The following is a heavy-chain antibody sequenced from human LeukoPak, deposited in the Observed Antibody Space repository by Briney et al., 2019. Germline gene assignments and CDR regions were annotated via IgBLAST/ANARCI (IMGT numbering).Heavy chain of an antibody. V-gene: IGHV4-30-2*01. D-gene: IGHD6-19*01. CDR3: ARGKWLDRYYFDY. J-gene: IGHJ4*02. CDR1: GGSISSGGYS. Sequence: SQTLSLTCAVSGGSISSGGYSWSWIRQPPGKGLEWIGYIYHSGSTYYNPSLKSRVTISVDRSKNQFSLKLSSVTAADTAVYYCARGKWLDRYYFDYWGQGTLVTVSS. CDR2: IYHSGST.